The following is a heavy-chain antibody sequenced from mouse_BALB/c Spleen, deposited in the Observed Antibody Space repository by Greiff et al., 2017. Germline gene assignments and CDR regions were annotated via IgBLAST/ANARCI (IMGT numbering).Heavy chain of an antibody. V-gene: IGHV1-4*01. J-gene: IGHJ1*01. CDR3: ARGLLNWYFDV. Sequence: QVQLQQSGAELARPGASVKMSCKASGYTFTSYTMHWVKQRPGQGLEWIGYINPSSGYTNYNQKFKDKATLTADKSSSTAYMQLSSLTSEDSAVYYCARGLLNWYFDVWGAGTTVTVSS. CDR1: GYTFTSYT. D-gene: IGHD2-1*01. CDR2: INPSSGYT.